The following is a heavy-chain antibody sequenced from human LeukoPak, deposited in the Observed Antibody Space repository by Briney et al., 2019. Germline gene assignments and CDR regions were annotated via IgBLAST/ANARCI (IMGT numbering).Heavy chain of an antibody. V-gene: IGHV1-2*02. CDR2: INPNSGGT. CDR3: ARSPGDFWSGYYMANYFYY. CDR1: GYTFTGYY. Sequence: ASVTVSCKASGYTFTGYYMHWVRLAPGPGLEWMGWINPNSGGTNYAQKFQGRVTMTRDTSISTAYMELSRLRSDDTAVYYCARSPGDFWSGYYMANYFYYWGQGTLVTASS. D-gene: IGHD3-3*01. J-gene: IGHJ4*02.